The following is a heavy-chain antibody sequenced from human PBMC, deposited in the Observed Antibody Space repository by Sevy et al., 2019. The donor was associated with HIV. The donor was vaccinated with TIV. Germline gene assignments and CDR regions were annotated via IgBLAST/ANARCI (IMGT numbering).Heavy chain of an antibody. CDR2: INPNSDDT. Sequence: ASVKVSCKASGYSFTAYYMYWVRQAPAQGLEWMGWINPNSDDTNYAQKFQGRVTMTSDASINTAYMELSGLRFDDAAVYYCARGLTIFGVAPQKHWGQGTLVTVSS. J-gene: IGHJ4*02. CDR3: ARGLTIFGVAPQKH. D-gene: IGHD3-3*01. CDR1: GYSFTAYY. V-gene: IGHV1-2*02.